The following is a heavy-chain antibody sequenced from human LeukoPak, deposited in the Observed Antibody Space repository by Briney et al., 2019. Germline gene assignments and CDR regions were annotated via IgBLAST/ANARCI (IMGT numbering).Heavy chain of an antibody. J-gene: IGHJ4*02. V-gene: IGHV1-18*01. D-gene: IGHD6-19*01. CDR1: GYTFTSYG. CDR2: ISAYNGNT. CDR3: ARGPLVRGWPRFDY. Sequence: ASVKVSCKASGYTFTSYGISWVRQAPGQGLQWMGWISAYNGNTNYAQKLQGRVTMTTDTSTSTAYMELRSLRSDDTAVYYCARGPLVRGWPRFDYWGQGTLVTVSS.